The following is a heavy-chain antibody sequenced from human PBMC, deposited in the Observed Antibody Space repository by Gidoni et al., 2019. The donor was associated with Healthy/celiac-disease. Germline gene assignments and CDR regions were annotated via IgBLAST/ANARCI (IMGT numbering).Heavy chain of an antibody. Sequence: QAQLQQCGAGLLTPSEPLSLTSSAYGGSFSAYYWSWIRQPPGKGLEWIGEINHSGSTNYNPSRKSRVTITVDKTKNQFSLKLSSVTAADTAVYYCAGGPGAARRYYYYYMDVWGKGTTVTVSS. CDR3: AGGPGAARRYYYYYMDV. D-gene: IGHD6-6*01. V-gene: IGHV4-34*01. CDR1: GGSFSAYY. CDR2: INHSGST. J-gene: IGHJ6*03.